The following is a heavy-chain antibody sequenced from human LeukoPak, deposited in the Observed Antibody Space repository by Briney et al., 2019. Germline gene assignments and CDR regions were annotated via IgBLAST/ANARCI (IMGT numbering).Heavy chain of an antibody. V-gene: IGHV4-34*01. D-gene: IGHD2-21*02. CDR2: INHSGST. Sequence: SETLSLTRAVYGGPFSGYYWSWIRQPPGKGLEWIGEINHSGSTNYNPSLKSRVTISVDTSKNQFSLKLSSVTAADTAVYYCARVSEAYCGGDCYLPGMDVWGQGTTVTVSS. J-gene: IGHJ6*02. CDR3: ARVSEAYCGGDCYLPGMDV. CDR1: GGPFSGYY.